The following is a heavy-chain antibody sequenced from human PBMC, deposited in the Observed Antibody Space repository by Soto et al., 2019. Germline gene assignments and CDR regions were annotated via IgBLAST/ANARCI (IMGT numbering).Heavy chain of an antibody. CDR2: IYYSGST. J-gene: IGHJ4*02. CDR3: ARGDYVWGSHVF. Sequence: PSETLSLTCTVSGGSISSYYWSWIRQPPGKGLEWIGYIYYSGSTNYNPSLKSRVTISVDTSKNQFSLKLSSVTAADTAVYYCARGDYVWGSHVFWGQGTLVTVSS. V-gene: IGHV4-59*01. D-gene: IGHD3-16*01. CDR1: GGSISSYY.